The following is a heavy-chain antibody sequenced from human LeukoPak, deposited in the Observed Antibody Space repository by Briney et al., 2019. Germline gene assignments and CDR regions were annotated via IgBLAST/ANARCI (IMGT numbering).Heavy chain of an antibody. CDR1: GYTFTTYD. Sequence: ASVTVSCKASGYTFTTYDINWVRQATGQGLEWMGWMNPNSGNTGYAQKFQGRVTMTRNTSISTAYMELRSLRSEDTAVYYCANSRAYFDYWGQGTLVTVSS. V-gene: IGHV1-8*01. CDR3: ANSRAYFDY. D-gene: IGHD3-10*01. CDR2: MNPNSGNT. J-gene: IGHJ4*02.